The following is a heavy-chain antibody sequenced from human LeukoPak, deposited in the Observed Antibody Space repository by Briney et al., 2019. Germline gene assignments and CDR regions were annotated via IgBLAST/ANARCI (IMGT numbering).Heavy chain of an antibody. CDR2: ISASGGST. CDR3: AKDLEDYYDSSGYYGEGYFDY. V-gene: IGHV3-23*01. CDR1: GFTFSNYA. J-gene: IGHJ4*02. Sequence: GGSLRLSCAASGFTFSNYAMNWVRQAPEKGLEWVSGISASGGSTYYADSVKGRFTISRDNSKSTLWLQLNSLRAGDTAIYYCAKDLEDYYDSSGYYGEGYFDYWGQGVLVTVSS. D-gene: IGHD3-22*01.